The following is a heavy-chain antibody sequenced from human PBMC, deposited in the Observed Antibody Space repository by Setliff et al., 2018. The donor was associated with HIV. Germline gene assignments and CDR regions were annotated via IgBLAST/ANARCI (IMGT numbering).Heavy chain of an antibody. Sequence: GASVKVSCKASDDTFTRFGISWVRQAPGQGLEWVGAIFPRIGTTNHAQKFQGRLTITADKFTSTAYMELSSLRSEDTAVYYCATLRINRDGSPGKAFDYWGQGTLVTVSS. D-gene: IGHD5-12*01. CDR3: ATLRINRDGSPGKAFDY. V-gene: IGHV1-69*06. CDR1: DDTFTRFG. J-gene: IGHJ4*02. CDR2: IFPRIGTT.